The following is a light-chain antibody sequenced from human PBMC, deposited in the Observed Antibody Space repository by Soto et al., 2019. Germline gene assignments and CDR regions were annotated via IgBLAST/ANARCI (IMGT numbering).Light chain of an antibody. Sequence: QSVLTQPPSVSGAPGQRVTISCTGSNSNIGAGYDVHGYQQLPGIAPKLLLYGNNMRLSGVPDRLSGSKSGTSASLTIPGLQGEDEAEHHCQSQDRSLSAPVFAGGHKLTAL. CDR2: GNN. V-gene: IGLV1-40*01. J-gene: IGLJ3*02. CDR3: QSQDRSLSAPV. CDR1: NSNIGAGYD.